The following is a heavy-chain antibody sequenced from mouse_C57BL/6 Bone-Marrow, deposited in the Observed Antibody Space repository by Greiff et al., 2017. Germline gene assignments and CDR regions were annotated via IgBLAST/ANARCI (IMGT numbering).Heavy chain of an antibody. CDR3: ARWVITTAYAMDY. CDR1: GYTFTSYW. Sequence: QVQLQQPGAELVKPGASVKMSCKASGYTFTSYWIPWVKQRPGQGLEWIGVIYPGSGSTNYNEKFKSKATLTVDTTSSTAYLQLSSLTSEDSAVYYCARWVITTAYAMDYWGQGTSVTVSS. V-gene: IGHV1-55*01. CDR2: IYPGSGST. J-gene: IGHJ4*01. D-gene: IGHD1-1*01.